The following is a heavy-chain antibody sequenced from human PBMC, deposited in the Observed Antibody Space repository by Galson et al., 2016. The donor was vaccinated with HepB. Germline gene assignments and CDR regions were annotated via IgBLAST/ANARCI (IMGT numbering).Heavy chain of an antibody. D-gene: IGHD3-10*01. CDR1: GGSFRGYF. Sequence: SETLSLTCAVYGGSFRGYFWTWIRQSPGKGLEWIAEINYSGTSHYNPSLASRLTISVDTSKNKFSLKLNSVTAADTAVYYCARGVVRGVIDYHYYYGVDVWGLGTTVTVSS. CDR2: INYSGTS. V-gene: IGHV4-34*01. CDR3: ARGVVRGVIDYHYYYGVDV. J-gene: IGHJ6*02.